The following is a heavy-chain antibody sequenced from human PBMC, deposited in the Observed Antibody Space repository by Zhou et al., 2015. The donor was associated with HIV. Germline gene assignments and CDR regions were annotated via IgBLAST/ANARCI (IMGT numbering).Heavy chain of an antibody. Sequence: QVQLVQSGAEVKKPGSSVKVSCLASGGTFGYYGISWVRKAPGQGLEWMGGIIPVLGTTHYAQSFQGRVSITADRSTSTAYMEVRSLTSEDTAVYYCARDRGAARPDWRYFDLWGRGTLVIVSS. CDR3: ARDRGAARPDWRYFDL. CDR2: IIPVLGTT. J-gene: IGHJ2*01. V-gene: IGHV1-69*06. D-gene: IGHD6-6*01. CDR1: GGTFGYYG.